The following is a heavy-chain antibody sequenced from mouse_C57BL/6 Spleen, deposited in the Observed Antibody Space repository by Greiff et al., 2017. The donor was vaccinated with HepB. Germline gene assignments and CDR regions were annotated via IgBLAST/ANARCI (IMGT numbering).Heavy chain of an antibody. CDR1: GYTFTDYE. J-gene: IGHJ3*01. D-gene: IGHD2-2*01. V-gene: IGHV1-15*01. Sequence: VQLQQSGAELVRPGASVTLSCKASGYTFTDYEMHWVKQTPVHGLEWIGAIDPETGGTAYNQKFKGKAILTADKSSSTAYMELRSLTSEDSAVYYCTSSTMFTPWFAYWGQGTLVTVSA. CDR3: TSSTMFTPWFAY. CDR2: IDPETGGT.